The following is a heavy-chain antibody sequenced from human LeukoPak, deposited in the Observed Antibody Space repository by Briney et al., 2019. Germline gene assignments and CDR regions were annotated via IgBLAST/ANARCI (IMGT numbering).Heavy chain of an antibody. V-gene: IGHV3-30*18. CDR2: ISYDGSNK. D-gene: IGHD3-3*01. J-gene: IGHJ4*02. CDR1: GFTFSDYY. CDR3: AKVGDFGVVIAVDY. Sequence: PGGSLRLSCAASGFTFSDYYMSWIRQAPGKGLEWVAVISYDGSNKYYADSVKGRFTISRDNSKNTLYLQMNSLRAEDTAVYYCAKVGDFGVVIAVDYWGQGTLVTVSS.